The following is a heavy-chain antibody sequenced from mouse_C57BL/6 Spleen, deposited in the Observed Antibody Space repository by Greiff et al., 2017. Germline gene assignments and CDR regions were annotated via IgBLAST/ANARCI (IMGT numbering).Heavy chain of an antibody. J-gene: IGHJ2*01. CDR1: GFTFSNYW. CDR2: IRLKSDNDET. CDR3: TGAIYYDYSYYFDY. D-gene: IGHD2-4*01. V-gene: IGHV6-3*01. Sequence: EVKLQESGGGLVQPGGSMKLSCVASGFTFSNYWMNWVRQSPEKGLEWVAQIRLKSDNDETHYAESVKGRFTISRDDSKSSVYLQMNNLRAEDTGIYYCTGAIYYDYSYYFDYWGQGTTLTVSS.